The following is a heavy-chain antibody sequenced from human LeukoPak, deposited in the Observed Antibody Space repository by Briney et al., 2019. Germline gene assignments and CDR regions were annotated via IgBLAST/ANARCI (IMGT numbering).Heavy chain of an antibody. CDR3: AKFVVVVAASFENYFDY. J-gene: IGHJ4*02. CDR1: GFTFSSYA. V-gene: IGHV3-23*01. Sequence: PGGSLRLSCAASGFTFSSYAMSWVRQAPGKGLEWVSAISGSGGSTYYADSVKGGFTISRDNSKNTLYLQMNSLRAEDTAVYYCAKFVVVVAASFENYFDYWGQGTLVTVSS. D-gene: IGHD2-15*01. CDR2: ISGSGGST.